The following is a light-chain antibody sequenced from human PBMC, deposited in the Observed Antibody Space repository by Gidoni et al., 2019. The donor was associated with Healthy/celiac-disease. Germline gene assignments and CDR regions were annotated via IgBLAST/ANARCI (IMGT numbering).Light chain of an antibody. CDR2: DAS. Sequence: DIQCPQSPSTPSASVGDRVTTTCRARQSISSWLAWYQQKPGKAPKLLIYDASSLESGVPPRFSGSGSGTEFPLTISSLQPDDFASYYCQQYNSHPTFGQGTKVEIK. J-gene: IGKJ1*01. CDR1: QSISSW. V-gene: IGKV1-5*01. CDR3: QQYNSHPT.